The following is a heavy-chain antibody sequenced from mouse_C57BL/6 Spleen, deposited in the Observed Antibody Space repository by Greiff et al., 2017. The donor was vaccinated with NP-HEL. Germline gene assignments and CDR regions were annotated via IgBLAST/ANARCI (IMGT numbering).Heavy chain of an antibody. CDR2: ILPGSGST. J-gene: IGHJ3*01. CDR1: GYTFTGYW. CDR3: ARSNYYGPAWFAY. V-gene: IGHV1-9*01. D-gene: IGHD1-1*01. Sequence: QVQLQQPGAELMKPGASVKLSCKATGYTFTGYWIAWVKQRPGHGLEWIGEILPGSGSTNYDEKFKGKATVTADTSSNTAYMQLSSLTTEDSAIYYCARSNYYGPAWFAYWGQGTLVTVSA.